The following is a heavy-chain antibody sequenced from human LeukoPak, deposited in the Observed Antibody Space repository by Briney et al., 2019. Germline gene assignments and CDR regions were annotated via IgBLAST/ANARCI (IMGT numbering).Heavy chain of an antibody. CDR2: INHSGST. V-gene: IGHV4-34*01. D-gene: IGHD2-15*01. Sequence: SETLSLTCAVYGGSFSGYYWSWIRQPPGKGLEWIGEINHSGSTNYNPSLKSRVTISVDTSKNQFSLKLSSVTAADTAVYYCARAEGYCSGGSNDGCYYYGMDVWGQGTTVTVSS. J-gene: IGHJ6*02. CDR1: GGSFSGYY. CDR3: ARAEGYCSGGSNDGCYYYGMDV.